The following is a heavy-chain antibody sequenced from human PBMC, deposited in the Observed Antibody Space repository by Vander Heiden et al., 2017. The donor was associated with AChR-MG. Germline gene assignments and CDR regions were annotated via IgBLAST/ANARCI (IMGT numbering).Heavy chain of an antibody. CDR2: MNSNGSNT. CDR3: ASRRGSSMDV. Sequence: EVQLVEFGGGFVQPGGSLRLPCAAPGMAVSCSWTTWVRQARGKGRVWISRMNSNGSNTSYADSVKGRFTISRDNAKNTLYLQMNSLRGDDTAVYYCASRRGSSMDVWGQGTTVTVSS. CDR1: GMAVSCSW. D-gene: IGHD5-12*01. J-gene: IGHJ6*02. V-gene: IGHV3-74*01.